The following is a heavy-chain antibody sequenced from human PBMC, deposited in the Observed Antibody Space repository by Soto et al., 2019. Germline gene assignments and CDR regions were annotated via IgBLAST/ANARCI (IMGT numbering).Heavy chain of an antibody. V-gene: IGHV3-74*01. J-gene: IGHJ4*02. CDR1: GFTFISYW. Sequence: EVQLVESGGGLVQPGGSLRLACAASGFTFISYWMHWVRQAPGKGLVWVSRINSDGRSTSYADSVKGRFTISRDNAKNTLYLQMNSLRAEDTAVYYCARDSRQGLAVAGSFDYWGQGTLVTVSS. D-gene: IGHD6-19*01. CDR2: INSDGRST. CDR3: ARDSRQGLAVAGSFDY.